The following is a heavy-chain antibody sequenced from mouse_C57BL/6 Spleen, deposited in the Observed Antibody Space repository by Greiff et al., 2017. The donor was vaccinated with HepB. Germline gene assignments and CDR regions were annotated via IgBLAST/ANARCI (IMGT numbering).Heavy chain of an antibody. CDR1: GYSFTSYY. J-gene: IGHJ2*01. CDR2: IYPGSGNT. V-gene: IGHV1-66*01. Sequence: VQLVESGPELVKPGASVKISCKASGYSFTSYYIHWVKQRPGQGLEWIGWIYPGSGNTKYNEKFKGKATLTADTSSSTAYMQLSSLTSEDSAVYNGARGGTVVATDYWGQGTTLTVSS. D-gene: IGHD1-1*01. CDR3: ARGGTVVATDY.